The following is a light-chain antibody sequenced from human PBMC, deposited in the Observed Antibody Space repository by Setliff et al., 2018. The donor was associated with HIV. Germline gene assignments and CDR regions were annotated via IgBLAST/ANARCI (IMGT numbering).Light chain of an antibody. CDR3: TSYTSRFTYV. CDR1: NNDVGGYNF. CDR2: DVS. Sequence: SVLTQPASVSGSPGQSITISCTGTNNDVGGYNFVSWYQQHPGKAPKLMIYDVSNRPSGVSNRFSGSKSGNTAALTISGLQAEDEADYYCTSYTSRFTYVFGTGTKVTVL. J-gene: IGLJ1*01. V-gene: IGLV2-14*03.